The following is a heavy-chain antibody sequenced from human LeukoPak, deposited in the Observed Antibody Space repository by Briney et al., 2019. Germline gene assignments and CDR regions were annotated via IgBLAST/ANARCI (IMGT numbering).Heavy chain of an antibody. CDR1: GFTFSSYA. CDR3: AREGLRYFDWLFLTDY. D-gene: IGHD3-9*01. Sequence: PGGSLRLSCAASGFTFSSYAMSWVRQAPGKGLEWVSAISGSGGSTYYADSVKGRFTISRDNSKNTLYLQMNSLRAEDTAVYYCAREGLRYFDWLFLTDYWGQGTLVTVSS. V-gene: IGHV3-23*01. J-gene: IGHJ4*02. CDR2: ISGSGGST.